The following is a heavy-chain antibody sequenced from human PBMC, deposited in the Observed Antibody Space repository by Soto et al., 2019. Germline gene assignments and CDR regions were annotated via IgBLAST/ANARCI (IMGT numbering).Heavy chain of an antibody. CDR2: TYYRSKWST. V-gene: IGHV6-1*01. CDR3: TRALAGSSDS. CDR1: GDSVSSKSAA. Sequence: SQTLSLTCAISGDSVSSKSAAWNWIRHSPSRGLEWLGRTYYRSKWSTDYAISVESRITINPDTSKNQFSLHLNSVTPEDTAVYYCTRALAGSSDSWGQGTLVTVSS. D-gene: IGHD1-26*01. J-gene: IGHJ5*01.